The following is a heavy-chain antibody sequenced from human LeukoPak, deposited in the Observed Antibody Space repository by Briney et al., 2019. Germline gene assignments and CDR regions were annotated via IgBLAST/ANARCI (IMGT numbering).Heavy chain of an antibody. CDR2: ISSSSSYI. J-gene: IGHJ6*03. CDR3: ARGGGLYYYYYYMDV. D-gene: IGHD3/OR15-3a*01. V-gene: IGHV3-21*01. CDR1: GFTFSSYS. Sequence: GGSLRLSCAASGFTFSSYSMNWVRQAPGKGLEWVSSISSSSSYIYYADSVKGRFTISRDNAKNSLYLQMNSLRAEDTAVYYCARGGGLYYYYYYMDVWGKGTTVTVSS.